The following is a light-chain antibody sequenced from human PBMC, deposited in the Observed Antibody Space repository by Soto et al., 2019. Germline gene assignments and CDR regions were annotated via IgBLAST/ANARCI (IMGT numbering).Light chain of an antibody. CDR1: QSISNY. CDR3: QQSYTTPPIT. Sequence: IQMNKSPSSLSASVGARVTITCRASQSISNYLNWYQQRLGKAPKLLIFGASTLQSGVPPRFSGSGSGTEFTLTISGLQPEDFAPYYCQQSYTTPPITFGQGTRLEI. CDR2: GAS. J-gene: IGKJ5*01. V-gene: IGKV1-39*01.